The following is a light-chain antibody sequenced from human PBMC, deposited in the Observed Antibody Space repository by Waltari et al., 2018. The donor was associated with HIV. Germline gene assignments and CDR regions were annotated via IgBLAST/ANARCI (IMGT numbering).Light chain of an antibody. CDR1: QSVSSSY. J-gene: IGKJ4*01. V-gene: IGKV3-20*01. Sequence: GERATLSCRASQSVSSSYLAWYQQKPGQAPRLLIYGASSRATGIPDRFSGSGSGTDFTLTISRLEPEDFAVYYCQQYGSSPLTFGGGTKVEIK. CDR3: QQYGSSPLT. CDR2: GAS.